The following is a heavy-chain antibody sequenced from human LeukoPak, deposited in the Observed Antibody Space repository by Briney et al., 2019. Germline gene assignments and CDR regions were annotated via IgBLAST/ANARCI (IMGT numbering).Heavy chain of an antibody. D-gene: IGHD2-2*02. Sequence: GASVKVSCKASGATFSKNAISWVRQAPGQGLEWMGRFIPNVGIPTYAQKFQGRITIIADTSTNTAYMELSSLTFEDTAVYYCARIQAVGVPVAIDAYYSYGMDVWGQGTTVTVS. CDR1: GATFSKNA. V-gene: IGHV1-69*04. CDR3: ARIQAVGVPVAIDAYYSYGMDV. CDR2: FIPNVGIP. J-gene: IGHJ6*02.